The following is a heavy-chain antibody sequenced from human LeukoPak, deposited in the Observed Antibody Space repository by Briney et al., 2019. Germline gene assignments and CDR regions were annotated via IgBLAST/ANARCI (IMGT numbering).Heavy chain of an antibody. CDR1: GYSFTSYW. CDR2: IYPGDSDT. Sequence: GESLQISCQGSGYSFTSYWIGWVRQMPGKGLEWMGIIYPGDSDTRYSPSFQGQVTISADKSISTAYLQWSSLKASDTAMYYCARLPASSRFIYYYGMDVWGQGTTVTVSS. CDR3: ARLPASSRFIYYYGMDV. J-gene: IGHJ6*02. V-gene: IGHV5-51*01. D-gene: IGHD6-13*01.